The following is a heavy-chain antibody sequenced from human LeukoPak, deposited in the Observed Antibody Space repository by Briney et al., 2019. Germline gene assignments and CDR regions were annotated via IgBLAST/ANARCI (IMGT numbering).Heavy chain of an antibody. CDR1: GYTFTSYG. D-gene: IGHD6-6*01. V-gene: IGHV1-18*01. J-gene: IGHJ3*02. Sequence: ASVKVSCKASGYTFTSYGITWVRQAPGQGLEWMGWISAYNGNTNYAQKLQGRVTMTTDTSTSTAYMELRSLRSDDTAVYYCAREESGGSSSVPYAFDIWGQGTMVTVSS. CDR2: ISAYNGNT. CDR3: AREESGGSSSVPYAFDI.